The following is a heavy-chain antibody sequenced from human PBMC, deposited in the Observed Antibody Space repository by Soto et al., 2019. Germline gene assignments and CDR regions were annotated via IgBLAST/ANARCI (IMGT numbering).Heavy chain of an antibody. Sequence: PSETLSLTSAVYCGTFSGYYWSWIRQPPGKGLEWIGEINHSGSTNYNPSLKSRVTMSVDTSKNQFSLKLSSVTAADTAVYYCARYCSGGSCYEGRSSLFDYWGQGTLVTVSS. D-gene: IGHD2-15*01. CDR3: ARYCSGGSCYEGRSSLFDY. J-gene: IGHJ4*02. CDR2: INHSGST. CDR1: CGTFSGYY. V-gene: IGHV4-34*10.